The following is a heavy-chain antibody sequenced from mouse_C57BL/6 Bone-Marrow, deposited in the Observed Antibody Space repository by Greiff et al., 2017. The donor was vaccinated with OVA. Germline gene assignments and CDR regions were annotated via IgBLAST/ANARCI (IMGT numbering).Heavy chain of an antibody. CDR2: IYPRSGNT. J-gene: IGHJ4*01. V-gene: IGHV1-81*01. CDR3: ARRGDYDWDYYAMDY. CDR1: GYTFTSYG. Sequence: VQLQQSGAELARPGASVKLSCKASGYTFTSYGISWVKQRTGQGLEWIGEIYPRSGNTYYNEKFKGKATLTADKSSSTAYMELRSLTSEDSAVYFCARRGDYDWDYYAMDYWGQGTSVTVSS. D-gene: IGHD2-4*01.